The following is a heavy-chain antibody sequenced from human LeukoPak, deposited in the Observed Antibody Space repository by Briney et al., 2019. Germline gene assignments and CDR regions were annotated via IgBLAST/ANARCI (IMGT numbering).Heavy chain of an antibody. V-gene: IGHV3-23*01. D-gene: IGHD5-12*01. CDR2: ISGSGGST. J-gene: IGHJ4*02. Sequence: GGSLRLSCAASGFTFSRYAMSWVRQAPGKGREWVSAISGSGGSTYYADSVKGRFTISRDNSKNTLYLQMNSLRAEDTAVYYCAKDRGGYGYFDYWGQGTLVTVSS. CDR3: AKDRGGYGYFDY. CDR1: GFTFSRYA.